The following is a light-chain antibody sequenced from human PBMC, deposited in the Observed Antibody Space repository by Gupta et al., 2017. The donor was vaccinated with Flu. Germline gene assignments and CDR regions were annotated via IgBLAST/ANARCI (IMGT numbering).Light chain of an antibody. V-gene: IGKV1-5*03. J-gene: IGKJ4*01. Sequence: DFQMTQSPSTLSASVGDRVTITCRASQNIEDWLAWYQQKPGKAPQLLIYKASKLEGAVPSRVGGSGFGTEFTLTISSLQPDDSAIYYCQNYNDHFGGGTKVEIK. CDR3: QNYNDH. CDR1: QNIEDW. CDR2: KAS.